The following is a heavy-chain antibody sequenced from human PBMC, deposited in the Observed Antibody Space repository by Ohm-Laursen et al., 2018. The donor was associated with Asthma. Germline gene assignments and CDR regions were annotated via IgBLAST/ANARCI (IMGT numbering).Heavy chain of an antibody. CDR2: ISYDGSNK. Sequence: SLRLSCTASGFTFRSYAMHWVRQAPGKGLEWVAVISYDGSNKYYADSVKGRFTISRDNSKNTLYLQMNSLRAEDTAVYYCARAHSSGWFHFDYWGQGTLVTVSS. D-gene: IGHD6-19*01. CDR3: ARAHSSGWFHFDY. J-gene: IGHJ4*02. V-gene: IGHV3-30*04. CDR1: GFTFRSYA.